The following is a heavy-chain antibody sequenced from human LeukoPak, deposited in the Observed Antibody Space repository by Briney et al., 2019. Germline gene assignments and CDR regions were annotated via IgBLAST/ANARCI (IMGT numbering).Heavy chain of an antibody. V-gene: IGHV3-9*01. CDR3: ASLSLGHY. CDR1: GFTFDDYA. D-gene: IGHD6-6*01. CDR2: ISWNSGSI. Sequence: GGSLRLSCAASGFTFDDYAMHWVRQAPGEGLEWVSGISWNSGSIGYADSVKGRFTISRDTSKNTLSLQMNSLRAEDTAVYYCASLSLGHYWGQGTLVTVSS. J-gene: IGHJ4*02.